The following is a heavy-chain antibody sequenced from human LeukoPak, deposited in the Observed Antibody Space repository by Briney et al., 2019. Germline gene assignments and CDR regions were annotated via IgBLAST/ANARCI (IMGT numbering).Heavy chain of an antibody. CDR1: GGTFSSYA. D-gene: IGHD3-22*01. Sequence: SVKVSYKASGGTFSSYAISWVRQAPGQGLEWMGGIIPIFGTANYAQKFQGRVTITADESTSTAYMELSSLRSEDTAVYYCARSPDSSGYYPYYFDYWGQGTLVTVSS. V-gene: IGHV1-69*13. CDR2: IIPIFGTA. CDR3: ARSPDSSGYYPYYFDY. J-gene: IGHJ4*02.